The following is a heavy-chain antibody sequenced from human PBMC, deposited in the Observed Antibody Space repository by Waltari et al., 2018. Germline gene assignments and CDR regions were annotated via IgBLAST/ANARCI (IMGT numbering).Heavy chain of an antibody. CDR2: ISSSSSYI. CDR1: GFTFSSYS. Sequence: EVQLVESGGGLVKPGGSLRLSCAASGFTFSSYSMNWVRQAPGKGLEWVASISSSSSYIYYADSVKGRFTISRDNAKNSLYLQMNSLRAEDTAVYYCARDDRGQWLADLDYWGQGTLVTVSS. D-gene: IGHD6-19*01. V-gene: IGHV3-21*01. J-gene: IGHJ4*02. CDR3: ARDDRGQWLADLDY.